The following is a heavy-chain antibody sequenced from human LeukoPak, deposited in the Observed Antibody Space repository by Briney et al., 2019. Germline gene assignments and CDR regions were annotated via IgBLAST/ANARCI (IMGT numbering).Heavy chain of an antibody. V-gene: IGHV3-49*04. CDR2: IRSKTYGGTT. CDR1: GFTFGDYA. J-gene: IGHJ4*02. Sequence: GGSLRLSCTASGFTFGDYAMSWVRQAPGKGLEWVGFIRSKTYGGTTEYAASVKGRFTISSDDSKSIAYLQMTSLKTEDTAVYYCTREAPGGDYYDSSGYGSSYWGQGTLVTVSS. D-gene: IGHD3-22*01. CDR3: TREAPGGDYYDSSGYGSSY.